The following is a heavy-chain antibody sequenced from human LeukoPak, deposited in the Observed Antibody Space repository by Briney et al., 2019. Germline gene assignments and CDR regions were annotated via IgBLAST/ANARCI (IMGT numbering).Heavy chain of an antibody. Sequence: PSETLSLTCTVSGGSISSYYWSWIRQPPGKGLEWIGYIYYSGSTNYNPSLKSRVTISVDTSKNQFSLKLSSVTAADTAVYYCARGSGYSYGYDAFDIWGQGTMVTVS. CDR2: IYYSGST. V-gene: IGHV4-59*01. J-gene: IGHJ3*02. CDR1: GGSISSYY. D-gene: IGHD5-18*01. CDR3: ARGSGYSYGYDAFDI.